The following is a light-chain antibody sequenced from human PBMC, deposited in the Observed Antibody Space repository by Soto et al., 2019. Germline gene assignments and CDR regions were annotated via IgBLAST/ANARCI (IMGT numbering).Light chain of an antibody. V-gene: IGKV1-16*01. J-gene: IGKJ5*01. CDR3: HQYNTYPIT. Sequence: DVQMTQSPYSLSASVGDRVTITCRASQGVSFYVAWFQQKPGKAPKSLIHAASSLQGGVPSRFSGSRSGTDFTLTISNLQPEDFATYYCHQYNTYPITFGQGTRLEI. CDR2: AAS. CDR1: QGVSFY.